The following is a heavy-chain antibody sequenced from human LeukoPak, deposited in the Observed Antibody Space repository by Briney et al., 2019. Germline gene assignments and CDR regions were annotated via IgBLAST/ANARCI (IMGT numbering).Heavy chain of an antibody. CDR3: ARDSSNGWGYFDY. V-gene: IGHV3-23*01. D-gene: IGHD2-2*01. CDR2: ISGDGSIT. Sequence: GGSLRLSCAPSGFTFSLYAMTWVRQAPGKGLEWVSDISGDGSITYYADSVRGRFTISRDNSNNRLYLQMNSLRAEDTAIYYCARDSSNGWGYFDYWGQGTLVIVSP. CDR1: GFTFSLYA. J-gene: IGHJ4*02.